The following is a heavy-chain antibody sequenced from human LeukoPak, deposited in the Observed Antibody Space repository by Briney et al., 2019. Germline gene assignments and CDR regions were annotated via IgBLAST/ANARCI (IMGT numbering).Heavy chain of an antibody. CDR2: INHSGST. CDR3: ARGPELSPTKD. Sequence: SETLSLICAVYGGSFSGYYWSWIRQPPGKGLEWIGEINHSGSTNYNPSLKSRVTISVDTSKNQFSLQLSSVTAADTAVYYCARGPELSPTKDWGQGTLVTVSS. CDR1: GGSFSGYY. D-gene: IGHD1-26*01. V-gene: IGHV4-34*01. J-gene: IGHJ4*02.